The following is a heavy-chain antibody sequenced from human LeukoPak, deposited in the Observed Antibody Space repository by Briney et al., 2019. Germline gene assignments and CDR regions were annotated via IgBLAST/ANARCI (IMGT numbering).Heavy chain of an antibody. CDR1: GGSISSSNW. J-gene: IGHJ6*03. CDR2: ISHSGST. CDR3: ARDLGSSSWPHYYYYMDV. V-gene: IGHV4-4*02. Sequence: SETLSLTCAVSGGSISSSNWWSWVRQPPGKGLEWIGEISHSGSTNYNPSLKSRVTISVDTSKNQFSLKLSSVTAADTAVYYCARDLGSSSWPHYYYYMDVWGKGTTVTVSS. D-gene: IGHD6-13*01.